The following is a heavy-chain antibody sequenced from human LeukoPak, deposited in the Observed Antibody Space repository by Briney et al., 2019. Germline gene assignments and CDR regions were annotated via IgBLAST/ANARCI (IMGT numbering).Heavy chain of an antibody. CDR3: AKSLGYDSSGYYYGVGYYFDY. D-gene: IGHD3-22*01. V-gene: IGHV3-9*01. J-gene: IGHJ4*02. Sequence: GRSLRLSCAASVFTFDDYAMHWVRQAPGKGLEGVSGISWNSGSIGYADSVKGRFTISRDNAKNSLYLQMNSLRAEDTALYYCAKSLGYDSSGYYYGVGYYFDYWGQGTLVTVSS. CDR2: ISWNSGSI. CDR1: VFTFDDYA.